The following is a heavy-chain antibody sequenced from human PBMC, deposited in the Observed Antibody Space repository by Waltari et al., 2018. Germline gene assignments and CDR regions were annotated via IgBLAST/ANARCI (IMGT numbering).Heavy chain of an antibody. CDR1: GDTFNNYA. CDR2: IIPIYAAP. Sequence: QVQLVQSGAEVKKPGSSVKVSCKASGDTFNNYAISWVRQAPGQGLQWMGGIIPIYAAPNYPQSFLGRVTCTADESTNTAYMNLSSLTSEDTAIYYCARARYGYGYDGYYYYNMDVWGEGTTVTISS. V-gene: IGHV1-69*12. CDR3: ARARYGYGYDGYYYYNMDV. J-gene: IGHJ6*03. D-gene: IGHD5-18*01.